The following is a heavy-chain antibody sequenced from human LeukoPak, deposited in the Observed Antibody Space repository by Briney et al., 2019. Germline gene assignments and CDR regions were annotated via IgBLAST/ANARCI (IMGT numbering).Heavy chain of an antibody. CDR1: GFTFSSYA. CDR2: ISYDGSNK. Sequence: GRSLRLSCAASGFTFSSYAMHWVRQAPGKGLEWLAVISYDGSNKYYADSVKGRFTISRDNSKNTLYLQMNSLRAEDTAVYYCARYMATIPLVDYWGQGTLATVSS. CDR3: ARYMATIPLVDY. D-gene: IGHD5-12*01. V-gene: IGHV3-30-3*01. J-gene: IGHJ4*02.